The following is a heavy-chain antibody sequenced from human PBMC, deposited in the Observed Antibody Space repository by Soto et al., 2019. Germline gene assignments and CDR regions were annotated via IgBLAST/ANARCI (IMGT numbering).Heavy chain of an antibody. CDR1: GGSIRSSSYY. D-gene: IGHD2-15*01. V-gene: IGHV4-39*01. Sequence: QLQLQESGPGLVKPSETLSLTCTVSGGSIRSSSYYWGWIRQPPGKGLEWIGNINYSGSTHHNPSLESRVTISVDTSKNQFSLKLSSVTAADTAVYYCARQPGYCSGGSCYGYYGMDVW. J-gene: IGHJ6*01. CDR3: ARQPGYCSGGSCYGYYGMDV. CDR2: INYSGST.